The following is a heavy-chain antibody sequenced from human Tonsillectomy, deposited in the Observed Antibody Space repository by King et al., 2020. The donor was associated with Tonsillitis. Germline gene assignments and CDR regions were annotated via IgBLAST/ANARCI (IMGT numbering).Heavy chain of an antibody. CDR1: GFNFEDYA. CDR3: AKESKSWEASLEFFFDH. Sequence: VQLVESGGGLVQPGGSLRLSCAASGFNFEDYAINWVRQAPGKGLDWVAGITWNSGRIVYADSVKGRFTISRDNAKNSLYLHMNSLRAEDTAFYYCAKESKSWEASLEFFFDHWGQGALVTVSS. J-gene: IGHJ4*02. D-gene: IGHD3-3*02. V-gene: IGHV3-9*01. CDR2: ITWNSGRI.